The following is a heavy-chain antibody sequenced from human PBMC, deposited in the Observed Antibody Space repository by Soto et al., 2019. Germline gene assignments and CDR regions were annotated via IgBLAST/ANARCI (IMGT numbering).Heavy chain of an antibody. D-gene: IGHD5-12*01. J-gene: IGHJ4*02. CDR3: ARRDGYNYFDF. Sequence: QVQLVESGGGLVKPRGSLRLSCVASGFTFSDSYMSWVRQAPGKGLEWVSYISSTSSFTDYAESVKGRFTISRDNAKNSLFLQMNSLRAEDTALYYFARRDGYNYFDFWGQGTLVSVSS. CDR2: ISSTSSFT. CDR1: GFTFSDSY. V-gene: IGHV3-11*06.